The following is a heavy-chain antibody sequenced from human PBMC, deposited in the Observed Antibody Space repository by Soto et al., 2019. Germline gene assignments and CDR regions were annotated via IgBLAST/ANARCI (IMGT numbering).Heavy chain of an antibody. V-gene: IGHV3-33*01. CDR1: GFAFNRYG. CDR2: IWYDGTLK. D-gene: IGHD6-19*01. Sequence: QVQLVESGGGVVQPGTSLGLSCAASGFAFNRYGMHWVRQAPGKGLEWVAVIWYDGTLKYYLDSVEGRFTNSRDDSRNILHLQMNSLRDEDTAVYYCARDGPKYSSGWTPYYYYMDVWGKGTTVTVSS. CDR3: ARDGPKYSSGWTPYYYYMDV. J-gene: IGHJ6*03.